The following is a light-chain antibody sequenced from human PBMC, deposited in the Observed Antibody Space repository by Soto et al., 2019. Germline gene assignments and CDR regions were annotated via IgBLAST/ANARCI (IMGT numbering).Light chain of an antibody. CDR3: CSYAGGSTLFV. V-gene: IGLV2-23*01. CDR2: EGS. J-gene: IGLJ1*01. CDR1: NSDVGSYNL. Sequence: QSALTQPASVSGSPGQSITISCTGTNSDVGSYNLVSWYQHHPGKAPKLMIYEGSKRPSGVSNRFSGSKSGNTASLTISGLQAEDEADYYCCSYAGGSTLFVFGTGTKVTVL.